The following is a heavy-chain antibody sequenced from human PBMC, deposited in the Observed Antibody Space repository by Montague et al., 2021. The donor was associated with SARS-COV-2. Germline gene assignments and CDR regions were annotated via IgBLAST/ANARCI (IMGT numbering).Heavy chain of an antibody. V-gene: IGHV4-39*01. CDR3: ARLPPYRCNSKGHYYNAVDI. Sequence: SETLSLTCTVSGGSISSSGYYWGWIRQPPGKGLEWIGSIYYSGNTYYSPSLQSRVTISVDTSKNQFSLRLNSMTAADTAVYYCARLPPYRCNSKGHYYNAVDIWGQGTMVTVSS. CDR1: GGSISSSGYY. J-gene: IGHJ3*02. CDR2: IYYSGNT. D-gene: IGHD3-22*01.